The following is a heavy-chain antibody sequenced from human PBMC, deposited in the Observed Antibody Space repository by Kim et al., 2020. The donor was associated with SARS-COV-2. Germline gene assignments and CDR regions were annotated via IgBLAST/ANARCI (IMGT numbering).Heavy chain of an antibody. Sequence: SVKVSCKASGGTFSSYAISWVRQAPGQGLEWMGRIIPILGIANYAQKFQGRVTITADKSTSTAYMELSSLRSEDTAVYYCASGYYYGSGSNFDYWGQGTLVTVSS. CDR3: ASGYYYGSGSNFDY. CDR1: GGTFSSYA. V-gene: IGHV1-69*04. J-gene: IGHJ4*02. CDR2: IIPILGIA. D-gene: IGHD3-10*01.